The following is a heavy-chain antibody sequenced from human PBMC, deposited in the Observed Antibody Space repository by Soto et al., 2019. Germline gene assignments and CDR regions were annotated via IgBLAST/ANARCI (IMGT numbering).Heavy chain of an antibody. Sequence: QVQLVQSGADVKKPGSSVKVSCQASGVTFSSETLGWVRQAPGQGLEWVGGIIPLFGTASYAQKFQGRVTLTADESTSTVYMELISLRSDETAVYFWATELGENPASPFDAWGQGTLVTVSS. D-gene: IGHD3-10*01. J-gene: IGHJ4*02. CDR2: IIPLFGTA. CDR3: ATELGENPASPFDA. CDR1: GVTFSSET. V-gene: IGHV1-69*01.